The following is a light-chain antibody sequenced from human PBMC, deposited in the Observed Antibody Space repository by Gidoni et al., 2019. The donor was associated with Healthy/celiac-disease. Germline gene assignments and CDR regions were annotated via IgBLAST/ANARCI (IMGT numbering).Light chain of an antibody. CDR3: QQLNSYPLYT. CDR2: AAS. Sequence: DIQLTQSPSFLSASVGDRVTITCRASKGISSYLAWYQQNPGKAPKLLIYAASTLQSGVPSMFSGRGSGTEFPLTISSLQPEDFATYYCQQLNSYPLYTFGQGTKLEIK. V-gene: IGKV1-9*01. CDR1: KGISSY. J-gene: IGKJ2*01.